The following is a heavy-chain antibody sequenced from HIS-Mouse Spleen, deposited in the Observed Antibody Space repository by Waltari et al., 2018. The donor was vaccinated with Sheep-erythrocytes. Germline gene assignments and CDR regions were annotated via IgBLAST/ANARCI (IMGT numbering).Heavy chain of an antibody. V-gene: IGHV3-21*01. J-gene: IGHJ4*02. D-gene: IGHD1-26*01. Sequence: EVQLVESGGGLGKPGGSLRLSCAASGFTFSSYSMNWVRQAPGKGLGWVSSISSSSSYIYYADSVKGRFTISRDNAKNSLYLQMNSLRAEDTAVYYCARVASGATFDYWGQGTLVTVSS. CDR3: ARVASGATFDY. CDR2: ISSSSSYI. CDR1: GFTFSSYS.